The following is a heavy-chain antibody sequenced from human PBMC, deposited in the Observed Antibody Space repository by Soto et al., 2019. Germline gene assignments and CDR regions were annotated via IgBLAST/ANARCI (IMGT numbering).Heavy chain of an antibody. CDR2: VSYDGIDE. J-gene: IGHJ6*02. CDR3: AKALPRVRGVNHYGMDV. D-gene: IGHD3-10*01. CDR1: GFTFTSFG. Sequence: QVHLVESGGGVVQPGRSLRLSCAASGFTFTSFGIHWVRQAPGKGLEWVAVVSYDGIDENYADSVKGRFSISRDNSKNTVYLQMNSLRGEDTAVYYCAKALPRVRGVNHYGMDVWGQGTTVTVSS. V-gene: IGHV3-30*18.